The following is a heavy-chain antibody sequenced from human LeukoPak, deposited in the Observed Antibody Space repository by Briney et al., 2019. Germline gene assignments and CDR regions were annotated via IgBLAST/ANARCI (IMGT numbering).Heavy chain of an antibody. CDR3: ARAGDNWNDFDY. V-gene: IGHV6-1*01. D-gene: IGHD1-1*01. J-gene: IGHJ4*02. CDR1: GDSVSSKSAT. CDR2: TYYRSKWYK. Sequence: SQTPSLTCAISGDSVSSKSATWNWIRQSPSRGLEWLGRTYYRSKWYKDYAVSVKSRTTINPDTSKNQFSLQLNSVTPEDTAVYYCARAGDNWNDFDYWGQGTLVTVSS.